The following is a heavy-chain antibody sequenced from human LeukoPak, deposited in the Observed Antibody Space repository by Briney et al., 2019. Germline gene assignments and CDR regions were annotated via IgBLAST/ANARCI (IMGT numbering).Heavy chain of an antibody. CDR3: ARENGDYAYFDY. Sequence: GASVKVSCKASGGTFISYAISWARQAPGQGLEWMGGIIPIFGTANYAQKFQGRVTITADESTSTAYMELSSLRFEDTAVYYCARENGDYAYFDYWGQGTLVTVSS. CDR1: GGTFISYA. D-gene: IGHD4-17*01. CDR2: IIPIFGTA. J-gene: IGHJ4*02. V-gene: IGHV1-69*13.